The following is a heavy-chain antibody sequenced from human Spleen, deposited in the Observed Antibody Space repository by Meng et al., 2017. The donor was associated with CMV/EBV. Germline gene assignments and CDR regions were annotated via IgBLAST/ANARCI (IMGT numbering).Heavy chain of an antibody. CDR2: IRSKANSYTT. V-gene: IGHV3-73*01. CDR1: GFTFSGSA. Sequence: GGSLRLSCAASGFTFSGSAMYWVRQASGKGLEWVGRIRSKANSYTTSYAASVKGRFTVSRDDSKNTAYLQMNSLITEDTAVYYCTRWADYSSSSPSYGMDVWGQGTTVTVSS. CDR3: TRWADYSSSSPSYGMDV. J-gene: IGHJ6*02. D-gene: IGHD6-6*01.